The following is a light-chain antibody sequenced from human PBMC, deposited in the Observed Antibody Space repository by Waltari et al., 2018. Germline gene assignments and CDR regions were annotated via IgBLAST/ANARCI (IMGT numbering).Light chain of an antibody. V-gene: IGLV2-14*03. CDR3: SSYTTNSTYV. CDR1: SSDVGAYKY. Sequence: QSALTQPASVSGSPGQSITIFCTGSSSDVGAYKYVSWCQQHPGKAPKLLIYDVSERPSGVSNRFSASKSGNTASLTISGLQAEDEADYYCSSYTTNSTYVFGTGTKVTVL. CDR2: DVS. J-gene: IGLJ1*01.